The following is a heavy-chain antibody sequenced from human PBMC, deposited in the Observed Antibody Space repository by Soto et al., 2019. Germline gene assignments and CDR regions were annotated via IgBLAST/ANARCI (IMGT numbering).Heavy chain of an antibody. J-gene: IGHJ6*02. CDR2: MNPNSGNT. V-gene: IGHV1-8*01. Sequence: QVQLVQSGAEVKKPGASVKVSCKASGYTFTSYDINWVRQATGQGLEWMGWMNPNSGNTGYAQKFQGRVTMTRNTSISTAYMELSSRRSEDTAVYYCARFDFWSGYYFTRDYYYGMDVWGQGTTVTVSS. CDR3: ARFDFWSGYYFTRDYYYGMDV. CDR1: GYTFTSYD. D-gene: IGHD3-3*01.